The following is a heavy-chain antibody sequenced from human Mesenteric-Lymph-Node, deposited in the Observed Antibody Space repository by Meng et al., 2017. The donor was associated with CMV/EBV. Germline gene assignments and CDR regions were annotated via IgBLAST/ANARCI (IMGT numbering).Heavy chain of an antibody. CDR3: ARGYYGSGRNWFDP. CDR1: GGTFSSYT. V-gene: IGHV1-69*06. CDR2: IIPIFGTA. J-gene: IGHJ5*02. D-gene: IGHD3-10*01. Sequence: SGGTFSSYTISWVRQAPGQGLEWMGGIIPIFGTANYAQKFQGRVTITADKSTSTAYMELSSLRSEDTAVYYCARGYYGSGRNWFDPWGQGTLVTVSS.